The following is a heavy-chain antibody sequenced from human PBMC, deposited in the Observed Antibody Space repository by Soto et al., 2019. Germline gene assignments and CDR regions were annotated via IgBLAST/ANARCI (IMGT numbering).Heavy chain of an antibody. CDR1: GGSISSYY. D-gene: IGHD6-13*01. CDR2: IYYTGST. J-gene: IGHJ4*02. Sequence: SATLSLTCTVSGGSISSYYWSWIRQPPGKGLEWIGYIYYTGSTNYNPSLKSRVTISQDTSKNQFSLKLTSVTAADTAVYYCTYASSWYYFDYWGQGALVTVSS. CDR3: TYASSWYYFDY. V-gene: IGHV4-59*03.